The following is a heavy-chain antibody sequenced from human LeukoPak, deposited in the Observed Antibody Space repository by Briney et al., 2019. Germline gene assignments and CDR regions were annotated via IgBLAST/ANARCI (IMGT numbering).Heavy chain of an antibody. Sequence: GGSLRLSCAASGFTFNNYGMHWVRQAPGKGLEWVAFIRYDGSSKYYVDSVKGRFTISRGNSKNTLSLQMNSLRAEDTAVFYCAKDLADYYDGSGSIDYWGQGTLVTVSS. D-gene: IGHD3-22*01. V-gene: IGHV3-30*02. CDR2: IRYDGSSK. CDR1: GFTFNNYG. CDR3: AKDLADYYDGSGSIDY. J-gene: IGHJ4*02.